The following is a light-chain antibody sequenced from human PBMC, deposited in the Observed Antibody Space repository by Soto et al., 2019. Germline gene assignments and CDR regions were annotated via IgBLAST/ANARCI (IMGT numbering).Light chain of an antibody. V-gene: IGLV2-8*01. CDR3: SSYAGSNNLI. CDR1: ISDLDDYDY. CDR2: EVN. Sequence: QSALTQPPSASGSPGQSVTISCTGTISDLDDYDYVSWYQQHPGKAPNLLIYEVNKRPSGVPDRFSGSKSGNTASLTVTGLNAEDEADYYCSSYAGSNNLIFGGGTKLTVL. J-gene: IGLJ2*01.